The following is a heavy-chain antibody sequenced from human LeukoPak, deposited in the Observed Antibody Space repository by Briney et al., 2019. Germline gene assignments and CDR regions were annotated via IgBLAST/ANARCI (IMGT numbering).Heavy chain of an antibody. V-gene: IGHV4-31*03. Sequence: SQTLSLTCSVSGGSISGGGYYWTWIRQHPGKGLEWIGYIYYSGSTYYKPSLKSRVTISVDTSKNQFSLKLTSVTAADTAVYYCARGLYDSVTGYHSDFDCWGPGTLVTVS. CDR2: IYYSGST. CDR3: ARGLYDSVTGYHSDFDC. J-gene: IGHJ4*02. CDR1: GGSISGGGYY. D-gene: IGHD3-9*01.